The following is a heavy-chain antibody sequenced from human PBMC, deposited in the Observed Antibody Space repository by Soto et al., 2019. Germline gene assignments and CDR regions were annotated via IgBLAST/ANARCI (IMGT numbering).Heavy chain of an antibody. Sequence: QVQLQESGPGLVKPSGTLSLTCAVSGGSISSINWWSWVRQPPGKGLEWIGEIYHSGSTNYNPSLNSRVTISVDKSKNQFSLKLSSVTAADTAVYYCAGIAAAGTRFDSWGQGTLVTVSS. CDR3: AGIAAAGTRFDS. CDR2: IYHSGST. CDR1: GGSISSINW. V-gene: IGHV4-4*02. J-gene: IGHJ4*02. D-gene: IGHD6-13*01.